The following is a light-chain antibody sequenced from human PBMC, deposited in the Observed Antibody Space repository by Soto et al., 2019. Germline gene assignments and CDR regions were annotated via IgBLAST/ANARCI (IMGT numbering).Light chain of an antibody. CDR2: DTS. J-gene: IGKJ3*01. CDR1: QSVRRN. CDR3: QQYNDWPPLT. Sequence: EIVMTQSPATLSVSPGERATLSCGASQSVRRNLVWYQQKPGQAPRLLIYDTSTRATGIPDRFSGSGSGTEFTLTISSLQSEDFAVYYCQQYNDWPPLTFGPGTKVDIK. V-gene: IGKV3-15*01.